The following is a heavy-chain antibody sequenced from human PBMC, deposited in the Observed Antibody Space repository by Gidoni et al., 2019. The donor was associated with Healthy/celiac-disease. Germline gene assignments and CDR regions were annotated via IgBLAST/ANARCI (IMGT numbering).Heavy chain of an antibody. CDR3: ARDTGAVAGPDYFDY. CDR2: INPSGGST. CDR1: GYTFTSYY. Sequence: QVQLVQSGAEVKKPGASGKVSCKASGYTFTSYYMHWVRQAPGQGLEWMGIINPSGGSTSYAQKFQGRVTMTRDTSTSTVYMELSSLRSEDTAVYYCARDTGAVAGPDYFDYWGQGTLVTVSS. J-gene: IGHJ4*02. D-gene: IGHD6-19*01. V-gene: IGHV1-46*01.